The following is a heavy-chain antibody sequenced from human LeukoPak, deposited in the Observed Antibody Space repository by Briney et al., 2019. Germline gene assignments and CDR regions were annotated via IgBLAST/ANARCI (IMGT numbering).Heavy chain of an antibody. CDR1: GYTFTELS. CDR3: ATVKIDYDSSGYYWEYYFDY. CDR2: FDPEDGET. Sequence: ASVKVSCKVSGYTFTELSMHWVRQAPGKGLEWMGGFDPEDGETIYAQKFQGRVTMTEDTSTDTAYMELSSLRSEDTAVYYCATVKIDYDSSGYYWEYYFDYWGQGTLVTVSS. V-gene: IGHV1-24*01. J-gene: IGHJ4*02. D-gene: IGHD3-22*01.